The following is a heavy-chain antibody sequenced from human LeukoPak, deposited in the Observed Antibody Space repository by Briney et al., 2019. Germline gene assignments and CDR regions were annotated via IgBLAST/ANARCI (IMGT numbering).Heavy chain of an antibody. D-gene: IGHD2-15*01. J-gene: IGHJ4*02. V-gene: IGHV3-7*01. CDR1: GFTSRNYW. Sequence: GGPLRLPCAASGFTSRNYWKLGPAGAPGKGLEGVANTKPDGSAEYYADCVRDQFTTSRDNANSFLYLQMDRLRAEDTAVYDCARDGGLKANFDYWGQGTLGTGSS. CDR2: TKPDGSAE. CDR3: ARDGGLKANFDY.